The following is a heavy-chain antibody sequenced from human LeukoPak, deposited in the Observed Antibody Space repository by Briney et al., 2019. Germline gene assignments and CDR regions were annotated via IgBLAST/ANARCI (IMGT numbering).Heavy chain of an antibody. CDR3: ATGIFGVVLGEGY. CDR1: GFTFSSYA. CDR2: ISGSGGST. Sequence: PGGSLRLSCAASGFTFSSYAMSWVRQAPGKGLEWVSAISGSGGSTYYADSVKGRLTISRDNSKNTLYLQMNSLRAEDTAVYYCATGIFGVVLGEGYWGQGTLVTVSS. D-gene: IGHD3-3*01. V-gene: IGHV3-23*01. J-gene: IGHJ4*02.